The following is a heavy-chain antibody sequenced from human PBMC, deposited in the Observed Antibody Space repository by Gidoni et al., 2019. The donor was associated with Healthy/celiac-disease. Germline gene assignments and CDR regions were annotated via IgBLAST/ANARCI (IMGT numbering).Heavy chain of an antibody. CDR1: GFTFSSYG. J-gene: IGHJ6*02. V-gene: IGHV3-30*18. CDR2: ISYDGSNK. Sequence: QVQLVESGGGVVQPGRSLSLSCAASGFTFSSYGMHWVRQAPGKGLEWVAVISYDGSNKYYADSVKGRFTISRDNSKNTLYLQMNSLRAEDTAVYYCAKDREYGMDVWGQGTTVTVSS. CDR3: AKDREYGMDV.